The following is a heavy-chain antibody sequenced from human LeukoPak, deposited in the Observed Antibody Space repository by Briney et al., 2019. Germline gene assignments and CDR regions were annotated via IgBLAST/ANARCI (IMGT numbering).Heavy chain of an antibody. CDR1: GFTFSRYW. Sequence: GGSLRLSCVASGFTFSRYWMHWLRHVPGKGLAWVSRINSDGSTTNLADSVKGRFTVSRDNAKNTVYLQMNSLTAEDTAVYYCARWGGAGYSDPGTLDFWGQGTLVTVS. CDR3: ARWGGAGYSDPGTLDF. V-gene: IGHV3-74*01. J-gene: IGHJ4*02. D-gene: IGHD1-26*01. CDR2: INSDGSTT.